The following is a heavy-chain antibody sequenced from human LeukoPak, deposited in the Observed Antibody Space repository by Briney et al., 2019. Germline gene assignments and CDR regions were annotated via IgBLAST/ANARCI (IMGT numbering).Heavy chain of an antibody. CDR3: ARGLGGAAAGLYYYYYYGMDV. D-gene: IGHD6-13*01. CDR2: ISAYNGNT. Sequence: GASVKVSCKASGYTFTSYGISWVRQAPGQGLEWMGWISAYNGNTNYAQKLQGRVTMTTDTSTSTAYMELRSLRSDDTAVYYCARGLGGAAAGLYYYYYYGMDVWGQGTTVTVSS. CDR1: GYTFTSYG. J-gene: IGHJ6*02. V-gene: IGHV1-18*01.